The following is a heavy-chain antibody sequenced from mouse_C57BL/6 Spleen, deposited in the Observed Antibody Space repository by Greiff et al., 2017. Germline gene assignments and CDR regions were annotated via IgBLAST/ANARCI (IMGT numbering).Heavy chain of an antibody. Sequence: VQLQESGAELAKPGASVQLSCKASGYTFTSYWMHWVKQRPGQGLEWIGYINPSSGYTKYNQKFKDKATLTAAKSSSTAYMQLSSLTYEDSAVYYCAKNLYDGYSAWFAYWGQGTLVTVSA. CDR1: GYTFTSYW. V-gene: IGHV1-7*01. D-gene: IGHD2-3*01. J-gene: IGHJ3*01. CDR2: INPSSGYT. CDR3: AKNLYDGYSAWFAY.